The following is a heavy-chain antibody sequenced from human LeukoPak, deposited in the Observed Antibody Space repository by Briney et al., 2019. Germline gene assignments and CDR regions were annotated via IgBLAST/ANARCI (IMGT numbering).Heavy chain of an antibody. J-gene: IGHJ4*02. CDR3: VRGAYYAAY. Sequence: PGGSLRLSCVASGFTLSDYWMSWVRQTPGKGLEWVANIKQDGSEKNYVGSVKGRFNIFRDSVKNGLYLQMNSLRVGDTGTNYCVRGAYYAAYWGQGTLVTVSS. D-gene: IGHD2/OR15-2a*01. CDR2: IKQDGSEK. V-gene: IGHV3-7*01. CDR1: GFTLSDYW.